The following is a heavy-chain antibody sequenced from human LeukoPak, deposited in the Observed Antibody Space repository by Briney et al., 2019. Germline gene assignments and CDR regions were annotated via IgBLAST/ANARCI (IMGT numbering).Heavy chain of an antibody. CDR3: GKGLGGSFAAGNY. D-gene: IGHD1-26*01. J-gene: IGHJ4*02. CDR1: GFTFSSYG. CDR2: MSSDTTDK. V-gene: IGHV3-30*18. Sequence: GGSLRLSCAASGFTFSSYGMHWVRQAPGKGLEWVAVMSSDTTDKYYADSAKGRFTISRDNSKNTLYLQMNSLRAEDTAVYYCGKGLGGSFAAGNYLGQGTPVTVSS.